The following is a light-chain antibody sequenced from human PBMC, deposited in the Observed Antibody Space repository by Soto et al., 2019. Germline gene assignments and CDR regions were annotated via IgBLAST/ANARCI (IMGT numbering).Light chain of an antibody. CDR1: ISDIGAYNF. Sequence: QSALTQPASVSGSPGQSITISCTGTISDIGAYNFVSWYQQHPGKAPIPMIYHVTDRPSGVSNRFSAPKSGNTASLTISGLQAEDEADYYCSSYTTSSTFVFGTGTKVTVL. J-gene: IGLJ1*01. CDR3: SSYTTSSTFV. CDR2: HVT. V-gene: IGLV2-14*01.